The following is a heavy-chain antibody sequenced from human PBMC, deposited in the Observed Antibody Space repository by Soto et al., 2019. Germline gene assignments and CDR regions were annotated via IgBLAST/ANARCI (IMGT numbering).Heavy chain of an antibody. V-gene: IGHV3-21*01. CDR2: ISSSSSYI. D-gene: IGHD5-12*01. CDR3: AIDSGYDSSLDY. Sequence: GGSLRLSCAASGFTFSSYSMNWVRQAPGKGLEWVSSISSSSSYIYYADSVKGRLTISRDNVKNSLYLQMNSLRAEDTAVYYCAIDSGYDSSLDYWGQGPLVTVS. CDR1: GFTFSSYS. J-gene: IGHJ4*02.